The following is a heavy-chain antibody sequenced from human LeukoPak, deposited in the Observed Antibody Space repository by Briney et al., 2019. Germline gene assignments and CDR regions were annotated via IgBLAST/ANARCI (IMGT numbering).Heavy chain of an antibody. CDR2: INHSGST. D-gene: IGHD3-10*01. J-gene: IGHJ4*02. CDR1: GGSFSGYY. Sequence: SETLSLTCAVYGGSFSGYYWSWIRQPPGKGLEWIGEINHSGSTNYNPSLKSRVTISVDTSKNQFSLKLSSVTAADTAVYYCARVGQYYYGSGSKRGGYFDYWGQGTLVTVSS. V-gene: IGHV4-34*01. CDR3: ARVGQYYYGSGSKRGGYFDY.